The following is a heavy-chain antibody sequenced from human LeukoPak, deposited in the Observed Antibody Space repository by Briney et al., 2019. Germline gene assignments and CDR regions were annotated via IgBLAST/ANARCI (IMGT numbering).Heavy chain of an antibody. D-gene: IGHD3-16*01. J-gene: IGHJ4*02. V-gene: IGHV1-69*05. CDR3: ARTNLFTLRQFDY. CDR1: GGTFSSYA. Sequence: SVKVSCKASGGTFSSYAISWVRQAPGQGLEWMGGIIPIFGTANYAQKFQGRVTITTDESTSTAYMELSSLRSEDTAVYYCARTNLFTLRQFDYWGQGTLVTVSA. CDR2: IIPIFGTA.